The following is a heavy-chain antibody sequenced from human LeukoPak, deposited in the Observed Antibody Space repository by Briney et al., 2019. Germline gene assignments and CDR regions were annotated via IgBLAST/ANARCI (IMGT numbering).Heavy chain of an antibody. D-gene: IGHD2-15*01. CDR2: INPNSGGT. V-gene: IGHV1-2*06. CDR3: ASEDCSGGSCYLFDY. CDR1: GYTFTGYY. Sequence: ASVKVSYKASGYTFTGYYMHWVRQAPGQGLEWMGRINPNSGGTNYAQKFQGRVTMTRDTSISTAYMELSRLRSDDTAVYYCASEDCSGGSCYLFDYWGQGTLVTVSS. J-gene: IGHJ4*02.